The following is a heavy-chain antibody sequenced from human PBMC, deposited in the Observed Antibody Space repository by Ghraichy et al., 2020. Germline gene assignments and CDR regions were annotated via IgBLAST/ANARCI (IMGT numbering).Heavy chain of an antibody. J-gene: IGHJ4*02. V-gene: IGHV3-48*01. CDR3: ARDHNYAFDY. Sequence: GGSLRLSCAASGFTFSSYSMNWIRQAPGKGLQWISYITGSGDNIYYADSVKGRFTISRDNAKSSLFLQMNSLRAEDTAVYYCARDHNYAFDYWGQGVLVTVSS. CDR1: GFTFSSYS. CDR2: ITGSGDNI. D-gene: IGHD1-1*01.